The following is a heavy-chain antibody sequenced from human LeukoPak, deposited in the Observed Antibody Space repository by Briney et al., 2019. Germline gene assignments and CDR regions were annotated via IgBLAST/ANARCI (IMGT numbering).Heavy chain of an antibody. D-gene: IGHD5-18*01. V-gene: IGHV4-4*07. CDR1: GGSISYYY. CDR2: IYTSGST. CDR3: ARAGGYGLIDY. Sequence: PSETLSLTCTVSGGSISYYYWSWIRQPAGKGLEWIGRIYTSGSTNYNPSVKSRVTISLDTSKNQFSLKVGSMTAADTAVYYCARAGGYGLIDYWGQGTMVTVSS. J-gene: IGHJ4*02.